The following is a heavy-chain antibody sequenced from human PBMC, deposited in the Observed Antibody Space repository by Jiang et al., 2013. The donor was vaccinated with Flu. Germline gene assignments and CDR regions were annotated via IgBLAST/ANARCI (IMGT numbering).Heavy chain of an antibody. V-gene: IGHV4-61*01. Sequence: VKPSGTLSLTCTVSGGSVSSEYYYWTWIRQPPGKGLEWIGYIYYIGNTDYNPSLKSRVTILVDTSKNQFSLNLSSVTAADAAVYYCARGRYYDSTGYATFDHWGQGTLVTVSS. CDR2: IYYIGNT. J-gene: IGHJ4*02. CDR3: ARGRYYDSTGYATFDH. CDR1: GGSVSSEYYY. D-gene: IGHD3-22*01.